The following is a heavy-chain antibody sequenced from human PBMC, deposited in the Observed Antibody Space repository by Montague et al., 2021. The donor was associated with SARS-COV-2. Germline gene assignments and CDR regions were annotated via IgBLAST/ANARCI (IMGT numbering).Heavy chain of an antibody. CDR2: INGASSRT. J-gene: IGHJ5*02. CDR1: GLLFSDYN. CDR3: ARGISLFDP. V-gene: IGHV3-11*05. Sequence: SLRLSCAASGLLFSDYNMTWIRQTPGKGLEWISYINGASSRTNYADSVKGRFTISRDNAKNSLFLQMNSLRVEDTAVYYCARGISLFDPWGQGTLVTVSS.